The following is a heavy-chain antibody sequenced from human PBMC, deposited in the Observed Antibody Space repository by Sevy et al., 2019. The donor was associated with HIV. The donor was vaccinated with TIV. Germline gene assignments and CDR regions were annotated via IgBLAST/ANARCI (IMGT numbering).Heavy chain of an antibody. CDR3: ARALGDSSSWYEYYFDY. D-gene: IGHD6-13*01. V-gene: IGHV3-11*01. Sequence: GGSLRLSCAASGFTFSDYYMSWIRQAPGKGLEWVSYISSSGSTIYYADSVKGRFTISRDNAKNSLYLQMNILRAEDTAVYYCARALGDSSSWYEYYFDYWGQGTLVTVSS. CDR2: ISSSGSTI. CDR1: GFTFSDYY. J-gene: IGHJ4*02.